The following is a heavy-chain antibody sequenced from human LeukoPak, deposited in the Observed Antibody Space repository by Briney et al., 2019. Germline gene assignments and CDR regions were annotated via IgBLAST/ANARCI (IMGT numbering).Heavy chain of an antibody. CDR3: ARDQGSGPQYGMDV. J-gene: IGHJ6*02. CDR1: GFTFSSYG. V-gene: IGHV3-48*04. Sequence: GGPLRLSCAASGFTFSSYGMNWVRQAPGKGLEWVSYIGSSSGTMYYADSVKGRFTISRDNAKNSLYLQMNSLRAEDTAVYYCARDQGSGPQYGMDVWGQGTTVTVSS. CDR2: IGSSSGTM. D-gene: IGHD3-10*01.